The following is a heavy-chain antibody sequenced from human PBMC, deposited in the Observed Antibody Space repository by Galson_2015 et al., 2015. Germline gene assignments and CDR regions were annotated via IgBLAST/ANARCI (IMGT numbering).Heavy chain of an antibody. J-gene: IGHJ4*02. CDR3: AHIGCSGGSRYYFDY. V-gene: IGHV2-5*02. D-gene: IGHD2-15*01. CDR2: IYWDDDK. CDR1: GFSLSTSGVG. Sequence: PALVKPTQTLTLTCTFSGFSLSTSGVGVGWIRQPPGKALEWLALIYWDDDKRYSPSLKSRLTITKDTSKNQVVLTMTNMDPVDTATYYCAHIGCSGGSRYYFDYWGQGTLVTVSS.